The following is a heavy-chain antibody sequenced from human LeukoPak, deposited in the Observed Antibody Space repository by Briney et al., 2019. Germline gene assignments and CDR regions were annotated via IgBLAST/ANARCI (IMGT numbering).Heavy chain of an antibody. CDR3: ARSAAAGFSYYSYYLDV. Sequence: GGSLRLSCAASGFTFSSYWIHWVRQAPGKGLVWVSRINSDGSSTTYADSVKGRFTISRDNAKNTLYLQMNSLRAGDTAVYYCARSAAAGFSYYSYYLDVWGKGTTVTIFS. V-gene: IGHV3-74*01. CDR1: GFTFSSYW. J-gene: IGHJ6*03. CDR2: INSDGSST. D-gene: IGHD6-13*01.